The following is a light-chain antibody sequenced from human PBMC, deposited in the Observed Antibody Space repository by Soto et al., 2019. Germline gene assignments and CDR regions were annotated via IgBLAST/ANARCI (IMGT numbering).Light chain of an antibody. CDR3: QQRSNWPPGFT. J-gene: IGKJ3*01. Sequence: EIVLTQSPATLSLSPGERATLSCRASQSVSSYLAWYQQKPDQAPMLLIYDASNRATGIPARFSGSGSGTDFTLTISSLEPEDFAVYYCQQRSNWPPGFTFGPGTKVDIK. CDR1: QSVSSY. CDR2: DAS. V-gene: IGKV3-11*01.